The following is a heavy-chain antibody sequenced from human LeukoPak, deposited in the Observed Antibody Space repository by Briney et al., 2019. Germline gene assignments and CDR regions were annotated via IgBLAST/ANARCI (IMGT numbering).Heavy chain of an antibody. Sequence: PSQTLSLTCSVSGGSISSRDHYWSWIRQHPGKGLEWIGYIFYSGSTHYNPSLKSRVTISVDPSKNQFSLELSSVTAADTAVYYCARALYYSSGYFFFDYWGQGILVTVSS. CDR1: GGSISSRDHY. V-gene: IGHV4-31*03. CDR3: ARALYYSSGYFFFDY. D-gene: IGHD3-22*01. CDR2: IFYSGST. J-gene: IGHJ4*02.